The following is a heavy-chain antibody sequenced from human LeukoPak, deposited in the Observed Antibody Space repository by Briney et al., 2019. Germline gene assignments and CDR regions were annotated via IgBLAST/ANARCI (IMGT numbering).Heavy chain of an antibody. Sequence: GGSLRLSCAASGFTFNDYAMHWVRQAPGKGLEWVSGISWNSGSIGYADSVKGRFTISRDNAKNSLYLQMNSLRAEDTALYYCAKAYFSRTSCRVDYWGQGTLVTVSS. D-gene: IGHD2-2*01. CDR2: ISWNSGSI. J-gene: IGHJ4*02. CDR3: AKAYFSRTSCRVDY. CDR1: GFTFNDYA. V-gene: IGHV3-9*01.